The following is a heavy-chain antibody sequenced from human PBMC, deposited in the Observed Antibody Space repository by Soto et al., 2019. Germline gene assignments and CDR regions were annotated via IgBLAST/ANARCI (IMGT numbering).Heavy chain of an antibody. V-gene: IGHV3-15*07. D-gene: IGHD3-22*01. CDR1: GFTFSNAW. CDR3: TTDPSEDVQYYYDSSGYYFFDY. J-gene: IGHJ4*02. Sequence: GGSLRLSCAASGFTFSNAWMNWVRQAPGKGLEWVGRIKSKTDGGTTDYAAPVKGRFTISRDDSKNTLYLQMNSLKTEDTAVYYCTTDPSEDVQYYYDSSGYYFFDYWGQGTLVTVSS. CDR2: IKSKTDGGTT.